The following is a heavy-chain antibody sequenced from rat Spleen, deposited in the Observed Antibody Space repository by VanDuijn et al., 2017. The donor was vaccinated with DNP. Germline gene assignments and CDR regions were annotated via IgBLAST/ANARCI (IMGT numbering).Heavy chain of an antibody. D-gene: IGHD1-6*01. CDR2: ISPSGGTT. CDR1: GFTFSDYD. V-gene: IGHV5-25*01. CDR3: ARRYYGLLGAMDA. J-gene: IGHJ4*01. Sequence: EVQLVESGGGLVQPGRSPKLSCAASGFTFSDYDMAWVRQTPTKGLEWVASISPSGGTTYYRDSVKGRFTVSRDNAKSSLYLQMDSLRSEDTATYYCARRYYGLLGAMDAWGQGTSVTVSS.